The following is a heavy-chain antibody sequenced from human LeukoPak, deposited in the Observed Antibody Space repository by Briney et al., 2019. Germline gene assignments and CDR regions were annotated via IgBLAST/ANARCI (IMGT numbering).Heavy chain of an antibody. V-gene: IGHV3-48*01. Sequence: PGGSLRLSCAASGFTFSTYSMKWVRQAPGKGLERVSYISYSSSPIYYADSVKGRFTISRDNAKNSLYLQMNSLRAEDTAVYYCARAVGNHFDYWGQGTLVTVSS. CDR1: GFTFSTYS. D-gene: IGHD4-23*01. CDR3: ARAVGNHFDY. CDR2: ISYSSSPI. J-gene: IGHJ4*02.